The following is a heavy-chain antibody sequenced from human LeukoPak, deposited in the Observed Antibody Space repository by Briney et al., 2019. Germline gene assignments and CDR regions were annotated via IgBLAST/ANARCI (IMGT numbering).Heavy chain of an antibody. V-gene: IGHV3-66*01. CDR2: IYSGGST. CDR1: GFTVSSNY. CDR3: ARIRSGALDY. D-gene: IGHD1-26*01. J-gene: IGHJ4*02. Sequence: GGSLRLSCAASGFTVSSNYMSWVRQAPGKGLEWVSVIYSGGSTYYADSVKGRFTISRDNAKNSLYLQMNSLRAEDTAVYYCARIRSGALDYWGQGTLVTVSS.